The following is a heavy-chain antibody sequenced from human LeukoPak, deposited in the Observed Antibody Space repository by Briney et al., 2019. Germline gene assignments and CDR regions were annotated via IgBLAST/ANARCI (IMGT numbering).Heavy chain of an antibody. CDR1: GGSVSSGSYY. J-gene: IGHJ5*02. V-gene: IGHV4-61*01. D-gene: IGHD2-2*01. Sequence: SETLSLTCTVFGGSVSSGSYYWSWIRQPPGKGLEWIGYIYYSGSTNYNPSLKSRVTISVDTSKNQFSLKLSSVTAADTAVYYCARWDLGVPAAINWFDPWGQGTLVTVSS. CDR3: ARWDLGVPAAINWFDP. CDR2: IYYSGST.